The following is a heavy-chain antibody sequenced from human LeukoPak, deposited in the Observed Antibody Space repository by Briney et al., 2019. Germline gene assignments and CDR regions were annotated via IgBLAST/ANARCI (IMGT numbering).Heavy chain of an antibody. J-gene: IGHJ4*02. CDR2: IYGDDNT. D-gene: IGHD2-2*01. V-gene: IGHV3-53*04. CDR3: AKSGRGSSTDYLDY. CDR1: GFTVSSNY. Sequence: GGSLRLSCAATGFTVSSNYMNWVRQAPGKGLEWVSLIYGDDNTRYADSVKGRFTISRHNSKNTLYLQMNSPRPDDTAVYYCAKSGRGSSTDYLDYWGQGTLVTVSS.